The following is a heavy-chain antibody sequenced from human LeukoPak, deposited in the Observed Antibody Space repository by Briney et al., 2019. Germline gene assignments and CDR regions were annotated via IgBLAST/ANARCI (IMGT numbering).Heavy chain of an antibody. Sequence: SETLSLTCTLSGDSISGSNYHWGWIRQPPGKGLEWLGTVHHTGRAFYNPSLRGRTTVSVDTSKNQFSLKLASVTAADTAVYYCAREPDAWGQGILVTVSS. J-gene: IGHJ5*02. CDR1: GDSISGSNYH. V-gene: IGHV4-39*07. CDR3: AREPDA. CDR2: VHHTGRA.